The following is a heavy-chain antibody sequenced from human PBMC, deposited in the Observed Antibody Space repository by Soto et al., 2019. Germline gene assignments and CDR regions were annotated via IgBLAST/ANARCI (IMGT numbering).Heavy chain of an antibody. CDR3: ARSRSGAVADSFDF. CDR2: ISKDGSHK. D-gene: IGHD3-10*01. V-gene: IGHV3-30*04. Sequence: PGGSLRLSCAASGFSFSRHAIHWVRQAPGKGLEWVAVISKDGSHKYYLDSVKGRFTISRDNSKNILYLQMSSLRDEDTAVYYCARSRSGAVADSFDFWGQGTLVTVSS. CDR1: GFSFSRHA. J-gene: IGHJ4*02.